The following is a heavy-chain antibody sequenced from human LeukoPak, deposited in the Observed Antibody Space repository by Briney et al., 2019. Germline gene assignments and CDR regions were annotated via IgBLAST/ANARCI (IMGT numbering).Heavy chain of an antibody. CDR2: VCHTGIS. CDR1: GGSISSYC. CDR3: ARDRDGYNYIDY. J-gene: IGHJ4*02. V-gene: IGHV4-59*01. D-gene: IGHD5-24*01. Sequence: SETLSLTCTVSGGSISSYCWSWIRQSPGTGLQWIGHVCHTGISNPNPSFKGRVTISVDMSKNQFSLRLSSVAAADTAVYYCARDRDGYNYIDYWGQGTLVTVSS.